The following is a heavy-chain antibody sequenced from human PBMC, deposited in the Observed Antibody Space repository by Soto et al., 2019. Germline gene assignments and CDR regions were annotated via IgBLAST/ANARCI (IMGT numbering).Heavy chain of an antibody. CDR3: ARSAGYCSGGSCYDAFDI. CDR2: INHSGST. Sequence: QVQLQQWGAGLLKPSETLSLTCAVYGGSFSGYYWSWIRQPPGKGLEWLGEINHSGSTNYNPSLKSRVTIAVDTSKNQFSLKLSSVTAADTAVYYCARSAGYCSGGSCYDAFDIWGQGTMVTVSS. J-gene: IGHJ3*02. D-gene: IGHD2-15*01. V-gene: IGHV4-34*01. CDR1: GGSFSGYY.